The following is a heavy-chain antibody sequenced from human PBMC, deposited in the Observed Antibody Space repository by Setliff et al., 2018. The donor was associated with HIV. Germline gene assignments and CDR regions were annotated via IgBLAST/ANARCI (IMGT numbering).Heavy chain of an antibody. Sequence: PGGSLRLSCAASGFTFSSYSMNWVRQAPGKGLEWVSSISASATYIYYADSVKGRFTISRDNAKNSLYLQMNSLRAEDTAVYYCARERWGVGDSYGRTLDFWGQGTLVTVSS. D-gene: IGHD5-18*01. J-gene: IGHJ4*02. CDR2: ISASATYI. CDR1: GFTFSSYS. CDR3: ARERWGVGDSYGRTLDF. V-gene: IGHV3-21*01.